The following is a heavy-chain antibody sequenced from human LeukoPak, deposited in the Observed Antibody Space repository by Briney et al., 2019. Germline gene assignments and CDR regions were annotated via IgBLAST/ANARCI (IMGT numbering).Heavy chain of an antibody. J-gene: IGHJ4*02. D-gene: IGHD3/OR15-3a*01. Sequence: ASETLSLTCAVSGGSVSSSNYYWGWIRQPPGKGLEWIGEINHSGSTNYNPSLKSRVTISVDTSKNQFSLKLSSVTAADTAVYYCAREFGYGFWVYRCPPRHFDYWGQGTLVTVSS. V-gene: IGHV4-39*07. CDR1: GGSVSSSNYY. CDR2: INHSGST. CDR3: AREFGYGFWVYRCPPRHFDY.